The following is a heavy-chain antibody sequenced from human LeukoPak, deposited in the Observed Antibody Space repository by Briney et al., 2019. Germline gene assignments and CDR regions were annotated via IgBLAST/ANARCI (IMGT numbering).Heavy chain of an antibody. CDR1: VDPFRCYY. D-gene: IGHD6-19*01. CDR3: ARPRQWLVRAPDAFDI. J-gene: IGHJ3*02. CDR2: INYIGAN. V-gene: IGHV4-34*01. Sequence: SETLSLTCAVYVDPFRCYYGSWIRQTPGKGLEWVGEINYIGANNYNPTVKSRVPISVDTSKNQFSLKLSSVTAADTAVYYCARPRQWLVRAPDAFDIWGQGTMVTVSS.